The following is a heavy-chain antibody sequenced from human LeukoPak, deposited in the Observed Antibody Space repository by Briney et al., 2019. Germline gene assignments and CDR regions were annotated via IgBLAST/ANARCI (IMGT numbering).Heavy chain of an antibody. CDR3: ARDSESHFDY. J-gene: IGHJ4*02. CDR1: GFVLSDYA. V-gene: IGHV3-48*03. CDR2: TTDSGSTI. Sequence: GGSLRLSCAASGFVLSDYAILWVRQAPGKGLECLSYTTDSGSTIFYADSVKGRFTISRDNAEDSFYLQMNSLRAEDTAVYYCARDSESHFDYRGQGTLVIVSS.